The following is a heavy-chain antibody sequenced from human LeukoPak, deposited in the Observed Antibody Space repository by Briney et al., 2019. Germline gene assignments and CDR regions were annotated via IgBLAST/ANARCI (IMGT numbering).Heavy chain of an antibody. J-gene: IGHJ4*02. CDR2: ISGSGGST. CDR3: AKSKTGWTYYFDY. D-gene: IGHD3-9*01. Sequence: GGSLRLSCAAFGFTFSSYAMSWVRQAPGKGLEWVSAISGSGGSTYYADSVKGRFTISRDNSKNTLYLQMNSLRAEDTAVYYCAKSKTGWTYYFDYWGQGTLVTVSS. V-gene: IGHV3-23*01. CDR1: GFTFSSYA.